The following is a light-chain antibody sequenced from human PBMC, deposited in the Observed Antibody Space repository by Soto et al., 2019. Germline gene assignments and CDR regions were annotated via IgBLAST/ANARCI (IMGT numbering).Light chain of an antibody. CDR3: QQRSNWLFT. CDR1: QSVSSY. CDR2: DAS. V-gene: IGKV3-11*01. J-gene: IGKJ3*01. Sequence: EIVLTQSPATLSLSPGERATLSCRASQSVSSYLAWYQQKPGQAPRLLIYDASNRATGIPARFSGSASGTDFTLTIISLEPEDFAVYYCQQRSNWLFTFGPGTKVDIK.